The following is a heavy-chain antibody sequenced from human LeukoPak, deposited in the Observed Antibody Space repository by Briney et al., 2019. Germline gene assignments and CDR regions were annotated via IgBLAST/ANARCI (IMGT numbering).Heavy chain of an antibody. CDR2: IRSDGSIT. CDR3: ARDRGGSAFDI. Sequence: PGGSLRLSCAASGFTFNGYWMHWVRQAPGKGLAWVSVIRSDGSITTYADSVKGRFTISRDNAKNTLYLQMNSLRAEDTAVYHCARDRGGSAFDILGQGTMVTVSS. D-gene: IGHD3-10*01. CDR1: GFTFNGYW. J-gene: IGHJ3*02. V-gene: IGHV3-74*01.